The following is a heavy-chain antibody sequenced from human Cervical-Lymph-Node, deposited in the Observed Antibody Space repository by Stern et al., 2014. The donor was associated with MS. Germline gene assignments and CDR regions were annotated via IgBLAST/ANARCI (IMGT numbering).Heavy chain of an antibody. D-gene: IGHD2-8*01. CDR3: ARDYEDTSMLFDH. Sequence: VHLVESGGAVVQPGGSLRLSCAASGFTFSSYGMHWVRQDPGQGLEWVTVISYDGNHKYYAASVKGRFTISRDNSKNTLHLQMNSVTPDDTAIYYCARDYEDTSMLFDHWGQGTLVTVSS. CDR1: GFTFSSYG. CDR2: ISYDGNHK. J-gene: IGHJ4*02. V-gene: IGHV3-30*03.